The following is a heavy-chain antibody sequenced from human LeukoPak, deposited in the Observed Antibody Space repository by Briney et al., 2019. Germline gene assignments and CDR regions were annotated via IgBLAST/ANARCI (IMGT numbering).Heavy chain of an antibody. J-gene: IGHJ4*02. V-gene: IGHV1-2*06. CDR1: GYTFTGYY. CDR2: INPNSGGT. Sequence: ASVKVSCKASGYTFTGYYMHWVRQAPGQALEWMGRINPNSGGTNYAQKFQGRVTMTRDTSISTAYMELSRLRSDDTAVYYCARGEAAAGPLFDYWGQGTLVTVSS. CDR3: ARGEAAAGPLFDY. D-gene: IGHD6-13*01.